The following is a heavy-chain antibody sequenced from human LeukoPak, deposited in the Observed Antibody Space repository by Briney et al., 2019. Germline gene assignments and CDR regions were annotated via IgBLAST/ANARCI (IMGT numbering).Heavy chain of an antibody. D-gene: IGHD6-19*01. Sequence: GGSLRLSCAASGFTLTNDWMSWVRQAPGKGLEWVGRIKSKTDGGTTDYAAPVKGRFTISRDESKNTLYLQMNSLKTEDTAVYYCTTEQGQGVAATGHAFYMSGQGTMVTVSS. CDR3: TTEQGQGVAATGHAFYM. CDR1: GFTLTNDW. J-gene: IGHJ3*02. V-gene: IGHV3-15*01. CDR2: IKSKTDGGTT.